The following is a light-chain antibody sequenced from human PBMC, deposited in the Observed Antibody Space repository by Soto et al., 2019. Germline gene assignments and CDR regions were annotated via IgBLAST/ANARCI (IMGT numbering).Light chain of an antibody. V-gene: IGKV3-11*01. CDR2: DAS. CDR3: QHRSSWPIT. CDR1: QSVSRY. Sequence: EIVLTQSPTTLSLSPGERGTLSCRASQSVSRYLIWYQQKPGQAPRLLIYDASNRATGIPARFSGSGSGTDFTLTISSLEPEDFAVYYCQHRSSWPITFGGGTTVEIK. J-gene: IGKJ4*01.